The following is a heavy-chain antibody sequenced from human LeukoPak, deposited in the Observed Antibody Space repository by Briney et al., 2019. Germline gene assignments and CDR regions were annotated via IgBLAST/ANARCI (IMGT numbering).Heavy chain of an antibody. Sequence: GGSLRLSCAASGFTFDDYAMHWVRQAPGKGLEWVSGISWNSGSIGYADSVKGRFTISRDNAKNSLYLQMNSLRAEDTALYYCAKAEEMATIDFDYWGQGTLVTVSS. CDR2: ISWNSGSI. CDR3: AKAEEMATIDFDY. V-gene: IGHV3-9*01. D-gene: IGHD5-24*01. J-gene: IGHJ4*02. CDR1: GFTFDDYA.